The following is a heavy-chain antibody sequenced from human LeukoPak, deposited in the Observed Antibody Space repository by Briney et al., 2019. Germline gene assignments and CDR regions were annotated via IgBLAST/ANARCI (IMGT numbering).Heavy chain of an antibody. CDR2: IYHSGST. J-gene: IGHJ4*02. CDR1: GYSISSGYY. D-gene: IGHD5-18*01. CDR3: ARARGYSYGVFDY. Sequence: SETLSLTCTVSGYSISSGYYWGWIRQPPGKGLEWIGSIYHSGSTYYNPSLKSRVTISVDTSKNQFSLKLSSVTAADTAVYYCARARGYSYGVFDYWGQGTLVTVSS. V-gene: IGHV4-38-2*02.